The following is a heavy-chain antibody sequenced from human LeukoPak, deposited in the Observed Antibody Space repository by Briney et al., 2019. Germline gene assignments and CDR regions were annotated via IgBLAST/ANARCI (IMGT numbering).Heavy chain of an antibody. CDR1: GFTFSNYW. CDR3: ARGGSYLSAFDI. Sequence: GGSLRLSCAASGFTFSNYWIYWVRQVPGKGLEWVSIIYSGGSTFYADSVKGRFTISRDNSKNTLYLQMNSLRAEDTAVYYCARGGSYLSAFDIWGQGTMVTVSS. D-gene: IGHD1-26*01. V-gene: IGHV3-53*01. CDR2: IYSGGST. J-gene: IGHJ3*02.